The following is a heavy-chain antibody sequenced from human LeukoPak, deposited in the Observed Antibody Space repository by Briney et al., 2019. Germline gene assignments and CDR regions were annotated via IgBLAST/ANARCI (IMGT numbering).Heavy chain of an antibody. CDR1: GFTFSSYG. CDR3: ARDGYSYGYYYYYMDV. D-gene: IGHD5-18*01. J-gene: IGHJ6*03. V-gene: IGHV3-64*01. CDR2: ISRNGGST. Sequence: GGSLRLSCAASGFTFSSYGMHWVRQAPGKGLEYVSAISRNGGSTYYVNSVKGRFTISRDNSKNTLYLQMGSLRAEDMAVYYCARDGYSYGYYYYYMDVWGKGTTVTVSS.